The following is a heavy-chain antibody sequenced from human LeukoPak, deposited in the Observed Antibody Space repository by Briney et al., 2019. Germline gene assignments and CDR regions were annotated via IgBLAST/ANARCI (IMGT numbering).Heavy chain of an antibody. CDR1: GFTFSSYA. V-gene: IGHV3-30*04. D-gene: IGHD4-17*01. CDR2: ISYDGSNK. CDR3: ARDSTVYYYYGMDV. J-gene: IGHJ6*04. Sequence: GGSLRLSCAASGFTFSSYAMHWVCQAPGKGLEWVAVISYDGSNKYYADSVKGRFTISRDNSKNTLYLQMNSLRAEDTAVCYCARDSTVYYYYGMDVWGKGTTVTVSS.